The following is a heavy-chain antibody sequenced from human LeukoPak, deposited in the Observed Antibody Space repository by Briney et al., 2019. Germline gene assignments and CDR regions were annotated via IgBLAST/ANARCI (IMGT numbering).Heavy chain of an antibody. CDR1: GGSFSGYY. CDR2: INHSGST. Sequence: SETLSLTCAVYGGSFSGYYWSWLRQPPGKGLEWIGEINHSGSTNYNPSLKSRVTISVDTSKNQFSLKLSSVTAADTAVYYCARGRTKHTIFGPAAGPWGQGTLVTVSS. J-gene: IGHJ5*02. CDR3: ARGRTKHTIFGPAAGP. V-gene: IGHV4-34*01. D-gene: IGHD3-3*01.